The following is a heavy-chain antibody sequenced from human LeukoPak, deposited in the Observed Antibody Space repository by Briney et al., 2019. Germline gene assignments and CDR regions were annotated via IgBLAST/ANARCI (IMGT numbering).Heavy chain of an antibody. CDR1: GFTFSSYG. CDR3: AKDRAYGSGSYNYYYYYMDV. J-gene: IGHJ6*03. V-gene: IGHV3-30*02. CDR2: IRYDGSNK. Sequence: GGSLRLSCAASGFTFSSYGMHWVRQAPGKGLEWVAFIRYDGSNKYYADSVKGRFTISRDNSKNTLYLQMNSLRAEDTAVYYCAKDRAYGSGSYNYYYYYMDVWGKGTTVTVSS. D-gene: IGHD3-10*01.